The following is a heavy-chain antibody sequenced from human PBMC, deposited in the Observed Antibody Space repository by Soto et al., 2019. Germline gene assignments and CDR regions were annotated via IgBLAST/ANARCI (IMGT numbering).Heavy chain of an antibody. CDR2: ISSSSSYI. D-gene: IGHD3-10*01. J-gene: IGHJ5*01. CDR1: GFTFSSYS. Sequence: PGGSLRLSCAASGFTFSSYSMNWVRQAPGKGLEWVSSISSSSSYIYYADSVKGRFTISRDNAKNSLYLQMNSLRAEDTAVYYCARGYSVRGVFMANWFDSWGQGTLVTVSS. CDR3: ARGYSVRGVFMANWFDS. V-gene: IGHV3-21*04.